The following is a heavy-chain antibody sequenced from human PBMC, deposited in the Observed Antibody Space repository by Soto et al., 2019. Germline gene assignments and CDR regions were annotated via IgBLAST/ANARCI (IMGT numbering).Heavy chain of an antibody. Sequence: DVQLVESGGDLVQPGGSLRLSCAASGFTFSSYEMNWVRQAPGKGLEWVSYIGSSGSGIYYADFEKGRFTISRDNAKKSLYLQMNSLRAEDTAVYYCARDSTDSGSLDYWGQGTLVTVSS. CDR1: GFTFSSYE. J-gene: IGHJ4*02. CDR2: IGSSGSGI. D-gene: IGHD1-26*01. V-gene: IGHV3-48*03. CDR3: ARDSTDSGSLDY.